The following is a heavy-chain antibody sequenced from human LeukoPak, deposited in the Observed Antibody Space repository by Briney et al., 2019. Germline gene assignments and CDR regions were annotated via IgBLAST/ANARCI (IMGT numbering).Heavy chain of an antibody. V-gene: IGHV1-69*13. CDR3: ARTRDSGYCSSTSCRYYYYYYYMDV. D-gene: IGHD2-2*01. Sequence: SVKVSCKASGGTFSSYAISWVRQAPGQGLEWMGGIIPIFGTANYAQKFQGRVTITADESTSTAYMELSSLRSEDTAVYYCARTRDSGYCSSTSCRYYYYYYYMDVWGKGTTVTVSS. CDR1: GGTFSSYA. CDR2: IIPIFGTA. J-gene: IGHJ6*03.